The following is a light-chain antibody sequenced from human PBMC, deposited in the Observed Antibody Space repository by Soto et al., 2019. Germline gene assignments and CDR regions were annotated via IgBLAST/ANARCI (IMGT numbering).Light chain of an antibody. Sequence: QSALTQPASVSGSPGQSITISCTGTSSDVGGYNYVSWYQQHPDKAPKLMIYEVSNRPSGVSNRFSGSKSGNTASLTISGLQAEDEADYYCSSYTSSSTYVFGTGTKVTV. CDR1: SSDVGGYNY. J-gene: IGLJ1*01. CDR3: SSYTSSSTYV. CDR2: EVS. V-gene: IGLV2-14*01.